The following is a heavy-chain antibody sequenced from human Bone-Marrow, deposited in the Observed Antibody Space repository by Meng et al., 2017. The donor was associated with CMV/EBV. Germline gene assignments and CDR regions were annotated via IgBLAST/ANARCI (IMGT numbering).Heavy chain of an antibody. V-gene: IGHV3-74*01. J-gene: IGHJ4*02. CDR3: TRDFGGLSI. CDR2: INGDGTST. D-gene: IGHD2/OR15-2a*01. CDR1: GFTFKGDW. Sequence: QLVESGGALVLLGGSLRLACAASGFTFKGDWMDWVRQVPGKGLVWVSRINGDGTSTAYADSVKGRFTVSRDNAKNTLYLQMNSLRAEDTAVYYCTRDFGGLSIWGQGTLVTVSS.